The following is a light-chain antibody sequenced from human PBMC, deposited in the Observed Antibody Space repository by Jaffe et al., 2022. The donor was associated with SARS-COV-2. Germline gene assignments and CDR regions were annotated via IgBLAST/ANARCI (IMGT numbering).Light chain of an antibody. V-gene: IGLV4-69*01. Sequence: QVVLTQSPSASASLGASVKFTCILNSGHSSYAIAWHQQQPEKGPRYLMKINSDGSHSRGDGIPDRFSGSSSGAERYLTISSLQSEDEADYYCQTWDTGTWVFGGGTKLTVL. J-gene: IGLJ3*02. CDR3: QTWDTGTWV. CDR1: SGHSSYA. CDR2: INSDGSH.